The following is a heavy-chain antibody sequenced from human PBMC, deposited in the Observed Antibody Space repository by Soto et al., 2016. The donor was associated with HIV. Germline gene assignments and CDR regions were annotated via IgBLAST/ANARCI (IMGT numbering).Heavy chain of an antibody. CDR1: GYTFTDYY. CDR2: INPNSGGT. D-gene: IGHD1-1*01. CDR3: ARTLWNGHKGTFDY. Sequence: QVRLVQSGAEVKKPGASVKVSCKASGYTFTDYYIHWVRQAPGQGLEWMGWINPNSGGTNYAQKFQGRVTMTRDTSISTAYMELSRLRSDDTAVYFCARTLWNGHKGTFDYWGQGTLVTVSS. V-gene: IGHV1-2*02. J-gene: IGHJ4*02.